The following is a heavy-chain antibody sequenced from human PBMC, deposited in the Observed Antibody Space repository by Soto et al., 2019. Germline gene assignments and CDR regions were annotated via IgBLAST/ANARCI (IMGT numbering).Heavy chain of an antibody. CDR1: GGTFSSYA. J-gene: IGHJ4*02. CDR2: IIPIFGTA. CDR3: ARERIAAAAALDY. D-gene: IGHD6-13*01. Sequence: SVKVSCKASGGTFSSYAISWVRQAPGQGLEWMGGIIPIFGTANYAQKFQGRVTITADESTRTAYMELSSLRSEDTAVYYCARERIAAAAALDYWGQGTLVTVSS. V-gene: IGHV1-69*13.